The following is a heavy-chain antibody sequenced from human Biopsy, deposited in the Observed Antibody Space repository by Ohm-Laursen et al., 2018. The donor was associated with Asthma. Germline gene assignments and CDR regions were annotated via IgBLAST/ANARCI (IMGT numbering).Heavy chain of an antibody. V-gene: IGHV2-70*01. CDR3: ARAMRRVSFSYFDY. CDR2: IDWGDEK. Sequence: TQTLTLTCTFSGFSLSTSGMCVSWIRQPPGKALEWLALIDWGDEKYYSASLKTRLTISKYTSKNQVVLSVTDMDTVDTGTYFCARAMRRVSFSYFDYWGLGFLVSVSS. J-gene: IGHJ4*01. D-gene: IGHD2/OR15-2a*01. CDR1: GFSLSTSGMC.